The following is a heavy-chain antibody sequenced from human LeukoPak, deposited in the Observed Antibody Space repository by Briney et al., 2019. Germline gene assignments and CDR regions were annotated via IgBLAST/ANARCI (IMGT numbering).Heavy chain of an antibody. J-gene: IGHJ4*02. CDR3: ARWDSSEDY. D-gene: IGHD3-22*01. CDR2: IYHSGST. V-gene: IGHV4-38-2*01. Sequence: SETLSLTCAVSGYSISSGYYWGWIRPPPGKGLEWIGSIYHSGSTYYNPSLKSRVTISVDTSKNQFSLKLSSVTAADTAVYYCARWDSSEDYWGQGTLVTVSS. CDR1: GYSISSGYY.